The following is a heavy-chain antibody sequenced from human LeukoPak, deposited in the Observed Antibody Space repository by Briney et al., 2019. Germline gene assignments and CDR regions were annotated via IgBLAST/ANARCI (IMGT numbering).Heavy chain of an antibody. Sequence: SETLSLTCTVSGGSISSSSYYWGWIRQPPGKGLEWIGSIYYSGSTYYNPSLKSRVTISVDTSKNQFSLKLSSVSAADTAVYYCARHPVTGDYYFDYWGQGTLVTVSS. CDR2: IYYSGST. J-gene: IGHJ4*02. CDR1: GGSISSSSYY. D-gene: IGHD3-16*01. V-gene: IGHV4-39*01. CDR3: ARHPVTGDYYFDY.